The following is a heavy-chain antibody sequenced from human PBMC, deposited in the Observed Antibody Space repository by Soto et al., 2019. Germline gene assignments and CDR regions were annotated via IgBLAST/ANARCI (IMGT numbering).Heavy chain of an antibody. CDR2: IYWDDDK. J-gene: IGHJ2*01. CDR1: GFSLTTRGVG. CDR3: ARRLRVEVGSSWSYCYFDL. Sequence: QITLKESGPPLVKPTQTLTLTCTFSGFSLTTRGVGVGWIRQPPGKALEWLAVIYWDDDKRYSPSLKSRLTITKDTSKKQVVLTMTNMDPVDTATYYCARRLRVEVGSSWSYCYFDLWGRGTLVTVSS. V-gene: IGHV2-5*02. D-gene: IGHD6-13*01.